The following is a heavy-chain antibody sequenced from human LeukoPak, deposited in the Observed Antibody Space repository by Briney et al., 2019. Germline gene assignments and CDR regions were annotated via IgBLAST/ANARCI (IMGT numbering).Heavy chain of an antibody. CDR3: ARIVYDSSGYFDY. V-gene: IGHV4-39*07. D-gene: IGHD3-22*01. Sequence: SETLSLTCTVSGGSISSSSYYWGWIRQPPGKGLEWIGSIYYSGSTCYNPSLKSRVTISVDTSKNQFSLKLSSVTAADTAVYYCARIVYDSSGYFDYWGQGTLVTVSS. J-gene: IGHJ4*02. CDR2: IYYSGST. CDR1: GGSISSSSYY.